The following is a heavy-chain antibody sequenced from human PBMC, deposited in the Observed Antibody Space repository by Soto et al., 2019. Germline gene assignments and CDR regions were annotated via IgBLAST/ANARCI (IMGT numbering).Heavy chain of an antibody. CDR1: GYTFTSYG. CDR2: ISAYNGNT. V-gene: IGHV1-18*01. J-gene: IGHJ3*02. Sequence: ASVKVSCKASGYTFTSYGISWVRQAPGQGLEWMGWISAYNGNTNYAQKLQGRVTMTPYTSTSTAYMELRSLRSDDTAVYFCARGSPGDAGAWENACDIWGQGTLVTVSS. CDR3: ARGSPGDAGAWENACDI. D-gene: IGHD7-27*01.